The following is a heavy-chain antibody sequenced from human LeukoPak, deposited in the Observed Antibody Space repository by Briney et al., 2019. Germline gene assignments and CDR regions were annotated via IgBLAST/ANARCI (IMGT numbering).Heavy chain of an antibody. J-gene: IGHJ6*04. CDR2: IIPIFGTA. D-gene: IGHD1-1*01. CDR3: ARVGPCWNAQAYYYYYGMDV. Sequence: RASVKVSCKASGGTFSSYAISWVRQAPGQGLEWMGGIIPIFGTANYAQKFQGRVTITADKSTSTAYMELSSLRSEDTAVYYCARVGPCWNAQAYYYYYGMDVWGKGTTVTVSS. CDR1: GGTFSSYA. V-gene: IGHV1-69*06.